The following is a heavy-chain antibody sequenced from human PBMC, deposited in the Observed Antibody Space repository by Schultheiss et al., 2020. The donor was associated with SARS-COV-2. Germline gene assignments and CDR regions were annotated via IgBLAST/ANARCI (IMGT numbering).Heavy chain of an antibody. D-gene: IGHD3-22*01. J-gene: IGHJ6*02. CDR3: ARSYYDTGGYYDYYYFGMDV. CDR1: GFTFSSYG. CDR2: IWYDGTNK. Sequence: GSLRLSCAASGFTFSSYGMHWVRQAPGKGLEWVAVIWYDGTNKYYADSVKGRFTISRDNSKDTLYLQINSLRAEDTAVYYCARSYYDTGGYYDYYYFGMDVWGQGTTVTVSS. V-gene: IGHV3-33*01.